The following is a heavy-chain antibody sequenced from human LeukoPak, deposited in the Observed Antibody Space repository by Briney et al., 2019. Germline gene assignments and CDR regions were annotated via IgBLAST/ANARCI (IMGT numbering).Heavy chain of an antibody. D-gene: IGHD1-26*01. J-gene: IGHJ4*02. CDR1: GFTFSSYS. V-gene: IGHV3-21*01. Sequence: GGSLRLSCAASGFTFSSYSMNWVRQAPGKGLEWVSSISSSSSYIYYADSVKGRFTISRDNSKNTLYLQMNSLRAEDTAVYYCARDDGGSYRPLDYWGQGTLVTVSS. CDR2: ISSSSSYI. CDR3: ARDDGGSYRPLDY.